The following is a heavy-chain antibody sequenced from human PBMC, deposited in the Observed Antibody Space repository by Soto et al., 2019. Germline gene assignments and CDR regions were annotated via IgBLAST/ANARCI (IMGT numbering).Heavy chain of an antibody. CDR3: ARASGYSYDLDY. J-gene: IGHJ4*02. D-gene: IGHD5-18*01. CDR2: ISSSGSTI. Sequence: HPGGSLRLSCAASGFTFSSYEMNWVRQAPGKGLEWVSYISSSGSTIYYADSVKGRFTISRDNAKNSLYLQMNSLRAEDTAVYYCARASGYSYDLDYWGQGTLVTVSS. V-gene: IGHV3-48*03. CDR1: GFTFSSYE.